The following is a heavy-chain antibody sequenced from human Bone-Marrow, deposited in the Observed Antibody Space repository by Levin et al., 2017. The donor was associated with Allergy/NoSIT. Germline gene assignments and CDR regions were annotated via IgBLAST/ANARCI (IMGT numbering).Heavy chain of an antibody. J-gene: IGHJ6*02. Sequence: PSETLSLTCSTSGFTFSSYAMSWVRQAPGKGLEWLSVICGTGGTTYYADSVKGRFTISRDDSKNTLYLQMNNLRAEDSAIYYCAKGGGASCYSVMDVWGQGTTVAVSS. D-gene: IGHD2-2*01. CDR2: ICGTGGTT. CDR3: AKGGGASCYSVMDV. V-gene: IGHV3-23*01. CDR1: GFTFSSYA.